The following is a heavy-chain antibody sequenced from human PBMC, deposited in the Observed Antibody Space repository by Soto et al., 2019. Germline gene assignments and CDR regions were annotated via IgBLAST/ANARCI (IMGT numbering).Heavy chain of an antibody. J-gene: IGHJ4*02. V-gene: IGHV4-30-4*01. D-gene: IGHD2-15*01. CDR3: ARDEGYCSGGSCYQFDY. CDR1: GGSISSGDYY. CDR2: IYYSGST. Sequence: SETLSLTCTVSGGSISSGDYYWSWIRQPPGKGLEWIGYIYYSGSTYYNPSLKSRVTISVDTSKNQFSLKLSSVTAADTAVYYCARDEGYCSGGSCYQFDYWGQGTLVTVSS.